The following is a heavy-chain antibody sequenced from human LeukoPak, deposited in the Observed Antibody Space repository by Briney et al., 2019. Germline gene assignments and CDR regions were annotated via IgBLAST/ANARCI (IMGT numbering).Heavy chain of an antibody. CDR3: ARATPGGLHGYSFDY. Sequence: ASVKVSCKASGYTFKNYDINWVRQAPGQGLEWVGWMNPNSGNTGFAQKFQDRVSMTRDTSINTAYMELTSLRSGDTVVYYCARATPGGLHGYSFDYWGRGTVVTVYS. V-gene: IGHV1-8*02. CDR1: GYTFKNYD. CDR2: MNPNSGNT. D-gene: IGHD5-24*01. J-gene: IGHJ4*02.